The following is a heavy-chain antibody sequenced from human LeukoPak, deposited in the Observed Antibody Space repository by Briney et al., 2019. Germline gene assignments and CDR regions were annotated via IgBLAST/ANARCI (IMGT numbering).Heavy chain of an antibody. CDR1: GFTFSSYS. V-gene: IGHV3-21*01. Sequence: GGSLRLSCAASGFTFSSYSMNWVRQAPGKGLEWVSSISSSSSYIYYADSVKGRLTISRDNAKNSLYLQMNSLRAEDTAVYYCAREVGSGPGWFDPWGQGTLVTVSS. D-gene: IGHD3-10*01. CDR3: AREVGSGPGWFDP. J-gene: IGHJ5*02. CDR2: ISSSSSYI.